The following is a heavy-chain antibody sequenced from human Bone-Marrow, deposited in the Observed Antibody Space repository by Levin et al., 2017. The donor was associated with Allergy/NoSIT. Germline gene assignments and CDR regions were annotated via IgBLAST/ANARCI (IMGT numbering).Heavy chain of an antibody. J-gene: IGHJ4*02. V-gene: IGHV3-33*01. D-gene: IGHD4-17*01. CDR1: GFTFSNYG. Sequence: GESLKISCAASGFTFSNYGMHWVRQAPGKGLEWVAVIWNDGSNKYYADSVKGRFTISRDDSKNTLYLQMNSLRAEDTAVYYCARVRGDGDYIFDYWGQGTLVTVSS. CDR3: ARVRGDGDYIFDY. CDR2: IWNDGSNK.